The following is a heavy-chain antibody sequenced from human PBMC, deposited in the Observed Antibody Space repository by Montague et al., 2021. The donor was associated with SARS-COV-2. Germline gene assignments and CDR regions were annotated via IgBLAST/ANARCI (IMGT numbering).Heavy chain of an antibody. J-gene: IGHJ3*02. D-gene: IGHD1-26*01. Sequence: SDTLSLTRAVSGDSITNTYRWTWVRQSPGKGLEWIGEVYHSGGTHCNPSLKSRVTVSLDKSKNQFSLNLSSVTAADTAVYYCARGRVDLGASGLKVVFDIWGQGTVVTVSS. CDR1: GDSITNTYR. CDR3: ARGRVDLGASGLKVVFDI. CDR2: VYHSGGT. V-gene: IGHV4-4*02.